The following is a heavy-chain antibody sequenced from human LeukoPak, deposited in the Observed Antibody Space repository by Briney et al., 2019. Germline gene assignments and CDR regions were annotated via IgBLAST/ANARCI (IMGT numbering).Heavy chain of an antibody. CDR2: IYYSGST. J-gene: IGHJ5*02. CDR1: GGSISSGDYS. V-gene: IGHV4-30-4*07. Sequence: SETLSLTCAVSGGSISSGDYSWSWIRQPPGKGLEWIGNIYYSGSTYYNPSLKSRVNISVDTSKNQFSLKLSSVTAADTAVYYCVRGRYSSGWFKDKNWFDPWGQGIPVTVSS. D-gene: IGHD6-19*01. CDR3: VRGRYSSGWFKDKNWFDP.